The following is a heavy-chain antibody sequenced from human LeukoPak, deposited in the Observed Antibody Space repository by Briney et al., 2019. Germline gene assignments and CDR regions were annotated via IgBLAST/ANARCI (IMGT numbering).Heavy chain of an antibody. CDR2: ISYDGSNK. D-gene: IGHD6-13*01. CDR3: ARAIAAAGPYYFDY. Sequence: GGSLRLSCAASGFTFSSYAMHWVRQAPGKGLGWVAVISYDGSNKYYADSVKGRFTISRDNSKNTLYLQMNSLRAEDTAVYYCARAIAAAGPYYFDYWGQGTLVTVSS. J-gene: IGHJ4*02. V-gene: IGHV3-30*04. CDR1: GFTFSSYA.